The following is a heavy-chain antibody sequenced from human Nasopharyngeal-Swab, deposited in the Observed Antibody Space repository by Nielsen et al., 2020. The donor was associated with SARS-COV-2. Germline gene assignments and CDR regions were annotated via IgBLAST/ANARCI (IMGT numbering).Heavy chain of an antibody. Sequence: SLKISCAASGFTFSSYGMHWVRQAPGKGLEWVAGIGYDGSNKYYADSVKGRFTISRDNSQYTLYLQMNSLRAEDTAVYYCARDSSGYYRAPFDYWGQGTLVTVSS. CDR1: GFTFSSYG. J-gene: IGHJ4*02. V-gene: IGHV3-33*01. CDR3: ARDSSGYYRAPFDY. D-gene: IGHD3-22*01. CDR2: IGYDGSNK.